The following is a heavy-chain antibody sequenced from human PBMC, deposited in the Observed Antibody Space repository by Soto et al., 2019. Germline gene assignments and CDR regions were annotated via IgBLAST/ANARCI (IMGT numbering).Heavy chain of an antibody. D-gene: IGHD6-19*01. V-gene: IGHV5-10-1*01. CDR1: GYSFTNYW. J-gene: IGHJ4*02. Sequence: GESLKISCQDSGYSFTNYWISWVRQTPGKGLEWMGRIDPANSQTTYSPSYEGHVHFSADKSISTASLPWSRLPASGTAIYYCVAHVPEAGTFDHWGQGTRVTV. CDR3: VAHVPEAGTFDH. CDR2: IDPANSQT.